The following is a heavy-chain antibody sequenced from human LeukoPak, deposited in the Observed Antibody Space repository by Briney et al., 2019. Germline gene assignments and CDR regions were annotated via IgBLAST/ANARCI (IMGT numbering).Heavy chain of an antibody. D-gene: IGHD2-15*01. J-gene: IGHJ4*02. CDR3: ARAVFSYCSGGSCPYFDY. Sequence: SETLSLTCTVSGGSISIISYYWGWIRQSPGKGLEWIGYIYYSGSTNYNPSLKSRVTISVHTSKNQFSLKLSSVTAADTAVYYCARAVFSYCSGGSCPYFDYWGQGTLVTVSS. V-gene: IGHV4-61*05. CDR2: IYYSGST. CDR1: GGSISIISYY.